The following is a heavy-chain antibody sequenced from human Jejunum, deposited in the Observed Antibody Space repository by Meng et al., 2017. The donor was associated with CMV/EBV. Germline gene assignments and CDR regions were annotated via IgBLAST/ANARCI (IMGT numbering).Heavy chain of an antibody. J-gene: IGHJ4*02. Sequence: QVQLLHAGGGVMKPWVSVTVSFNASGYTFTNYGITWVRQAPGQGLEWIGWISAYNGNTNYAQTLQGRLTMTTDTSTSTAYMELRSLRSDDTAVYYGARVEVGITSGDYWGQGTLVTVSS. D-gene: IGHD1-26*01. CDR3: ARVEVGITSGDY. V-gene: IGHV1-18*01. CDR2: ISAYNGNT. CDR1: GYTFTNYG.